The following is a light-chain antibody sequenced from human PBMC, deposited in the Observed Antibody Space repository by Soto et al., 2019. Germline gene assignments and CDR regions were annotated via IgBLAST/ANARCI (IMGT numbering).Light chain of an antibody. CDR2: EDN. J-gene: IGLJ2*01. V-gene: IGLV6-57*04. CDR1: SGSIASNY. Sequence: NFMLTQPHSVSEPPGKTVTISCTRSSGSIASNYVQWYQQRPGSAPTPVISEDNERPSGVPDRFSGSIDSSSNSASLTISGLKTDDEADYYCQSYHSGNVVFGGGTKLTVL. CDR3: QSYHSGNVV.